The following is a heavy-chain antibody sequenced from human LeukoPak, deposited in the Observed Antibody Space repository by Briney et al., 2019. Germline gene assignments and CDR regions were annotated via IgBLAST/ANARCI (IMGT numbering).Heavy chain of an antibody. V-gene: IGHV3-21*04. J-gene: IGHJ4*02. D-gene: IGHD1-7*01. CDR1: GFTFSSYS. Sequence: GGSLRLSCAASGFTFSSYSMNRVRQAPGKGLEWVSSISSSSSYIYYADSVKGRFTISRDNAKNSLYLQMNSLRAEDTAVYYCARDRMLELRGLDYWGQGTLVTVSS. CDR2: ISSSSSYI. CDR3: ARDRMLELRGLDY.